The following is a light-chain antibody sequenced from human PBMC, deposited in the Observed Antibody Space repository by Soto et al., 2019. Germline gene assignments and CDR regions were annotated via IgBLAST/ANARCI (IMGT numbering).Light chain of an antibody. CDR2: AAS. V-gene: IGKV1-39*01. J-gene: IGKJ5*01. Sequence: DIQMTPSPSSLSASVVDIVTITCLASQSISGYLNWYRHKPGKAPTLLIYAASTLQSGVPSRFSGSGSGTDFTLTIRNLQPEDFATYYCQQSYSTLPITCGQGTRLEIK. CDR3: QQSYSTLPIT. CDR1: QSISGY.